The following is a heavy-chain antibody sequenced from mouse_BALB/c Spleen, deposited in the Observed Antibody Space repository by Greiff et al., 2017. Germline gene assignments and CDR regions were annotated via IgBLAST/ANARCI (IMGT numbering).Heavy chain of an antibody. V-gene: IGHV1-12*01. J-gene: IGHJ2*01. Sequence: QVQLQQSGAELVKPGASVKMSCKASGYTFTSYNMHWVKQTPGQGLEWIGAIYPGNGDTSYNQKFKGKATLTADKSSSTAYMQLSSLTSEDSAVYYCARGEGFDYWGQGTTLTVSS. CDR3: ARGEGFDY. CDR1: GYTFTSYN. CDR2: IYPGNGDT.